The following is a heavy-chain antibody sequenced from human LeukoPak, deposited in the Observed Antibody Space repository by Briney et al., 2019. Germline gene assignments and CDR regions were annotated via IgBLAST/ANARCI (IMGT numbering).Heavy chain of an antibody. CDR2: IYPGDSDT. V-gene: IGHV5-51*01. CDR1: GYSFSNYW. CDR3: ARRAPQYYYDSSGYYYEYYFDY. D-gene: IGHD3-22*01. Sequence: GESLKISCKGSGYSFSNYWIGWVRQMPGKGLEWMGIIYPGDSDTRYSPSFQGQVTISADKSISTAYLQWSSLKASDTAMYYCARRAPQYYYDSSGYYYEYYFDYWGQGTLVTVSS. J-gene: IGHJ4*02.